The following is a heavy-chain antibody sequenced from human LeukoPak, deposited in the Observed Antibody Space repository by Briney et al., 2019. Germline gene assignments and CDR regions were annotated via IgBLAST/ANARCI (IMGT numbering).Heavy chain of an antibody. J-gene: IGHJ6*02. V-gene: IGHV1-58*02. Sequence: GTSVKVSCKASGFTFTSSAMQWVRQARGQRLEWIGWIVVGSGNTNYAQKFQERVTITRDMSTSTAYMELSSLRSEDTAVYYCAADRGGGYGGPYYYYGMDVWGQGTTVTVSS. CDR3: AADRGGGYGGPYYYYGMDV. CDR1: GFTFTSSA. CDR2: IVVGSGNT. D-gene: IGHD4-23*01.